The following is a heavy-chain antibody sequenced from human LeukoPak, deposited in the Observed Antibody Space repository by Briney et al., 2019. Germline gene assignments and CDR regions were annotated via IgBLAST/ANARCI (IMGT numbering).Heavy chain of an antibody. D-gene: IGHD4-17*01. CDR2: IIPIFGIA. Sequence: VASVKVSCKASGGTFSSYAISWVRQAPGQGLEWMGRIIPIFGIANYAQKFQGRVTITADESTSTAYMGLSSLRSEDTAVYYCARDTVTTYYNWFDPWGQGTLVTVSS. CDR3: ARDTVTTYYNWFDP. J-gene: IGHJ5*02. V-gene: IGHV1-69*13. CDR1: GGTFSSYA.